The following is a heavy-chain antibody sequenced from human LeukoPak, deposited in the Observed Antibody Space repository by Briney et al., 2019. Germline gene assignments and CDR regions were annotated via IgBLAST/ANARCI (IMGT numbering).Heavy chain of an antibody. Sequence: SQTLSLTCTVSGGSISSYYWSWIRQPPGKGLEWIGDIYYSGSTNYNPSLKSRVTISVDTSKNQFSLKLSSVTAADTAVYYCAGTYDFWSGYSSTWFDYWGQGTLVTVSS. CDR3: AGTYDFWSGYSSTWFDY. J-gene: IGHJ4*02. CDR2: IYYSGST. CDR1: GGSISSYY. V-gene: IGHV4-59*01. D-gene: IGHD3-3*01.